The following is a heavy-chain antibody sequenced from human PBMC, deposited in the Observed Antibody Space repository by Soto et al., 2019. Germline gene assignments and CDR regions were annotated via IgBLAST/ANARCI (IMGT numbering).Heavy chain of an antibody. CDR2: INLNSGGT. D-gene: IGHD3-3*01. Sequence: ASVKVSCQASGYTFTGYYMHWVRQAPGQGLEWMGWINLNSGGTNYAQKFQGWVTMTRDTSISTAYMELSRLRSDDTAVYYCARAPSGVCQLDYWGQGTRVTVSS. V-gene: IGHV1-2*04. CDR1: GYTFTGYY. CDR3: ARAPSGVCQLDY. J-gene: IGHJ4*02.